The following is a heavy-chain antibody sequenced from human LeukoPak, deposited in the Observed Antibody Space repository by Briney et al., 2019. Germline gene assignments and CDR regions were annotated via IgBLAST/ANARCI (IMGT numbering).Heavy chain of an antibody. CDR1: GFTFSSYG. Sequence: GGSLRLSCAASGFTFSSYGMHWVRQAPGKGLEWVAFIRYDGSNKYYTDSVKGRFTISRDNSKNTLYLQMNSLRAEDTAVYYCAKDLGCANGVCYPEYYMDVWGKGTTVTVSS. CDR2: IRYDGSNK. D-gene: IGHD2-8*01. V-gene: IGHV3-30*02. CDR3: AKDLGCANGVCYPEYYMDV. J-gene: IGHJ6*03.